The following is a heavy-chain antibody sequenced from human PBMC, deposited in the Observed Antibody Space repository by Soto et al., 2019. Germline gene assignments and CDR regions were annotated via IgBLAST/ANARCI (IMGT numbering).Heavy chain of an antibody. Sequence: ASVKVSCKASGYTFTGYYMHWVRQAPGQGLEWMGWINPNSGGANYAQKFQGRVTMTRDTSISTAYMELSRLRSDDTAVYYCARATYYYDSSGYYPPLPNAFDIWGLGTMVTVSS. V-gene: IGHV1-2*02. D-gene: IGHD3-22*01. CDR3: ARATYYYDSSGYYPPLPNAFDI. J-gene: IGHJ3*02. CDR2: INPNSGGA. CDR1: GYTFTGYY.